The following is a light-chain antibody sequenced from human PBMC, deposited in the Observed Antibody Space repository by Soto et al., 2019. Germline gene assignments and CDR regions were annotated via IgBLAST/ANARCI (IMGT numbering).Light chain of an antibody. Sequence: QSFLTQPASVAGSPGQSITISCTGTSSYVGGYYYVSWYQHHPGKAPKLMIYQVSNRPSGVSNSFSGSKSGNTDPLTISGLQAEDEADYYCSSYTSSNTFYDFGTGTKVTVL. CDR3: SSYTSSNTFYD. J-gene: IGLJ1*01. V-gene: IGLV2-14*01. CDR1: SSYVGGYYY. CDR2: QVS.